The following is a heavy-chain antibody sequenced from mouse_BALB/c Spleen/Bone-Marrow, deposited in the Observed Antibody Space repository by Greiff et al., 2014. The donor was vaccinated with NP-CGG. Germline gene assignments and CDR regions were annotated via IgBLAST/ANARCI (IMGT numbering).Heavy chain of an antibody. CDR3: TREGIYFGYDVPMDY. Sequence: QVQLQQSGAELVRPGASVTLSCKASGYKFTDYEMHWVKQTPVHGLEWIGSIDPETGGSAYNQNFKGKSILTADRSSTTAYMDLHSLTSEDSAVYYCTREGIYFGYDVPMDYWGQGTSVTVSS. D-gene: IGHD2-2*01. J-gene: IGHJ4*01. CDR1: GYKFTDYE. CDR2: IDPETGGS. V-gene: IGHV1-15*01.